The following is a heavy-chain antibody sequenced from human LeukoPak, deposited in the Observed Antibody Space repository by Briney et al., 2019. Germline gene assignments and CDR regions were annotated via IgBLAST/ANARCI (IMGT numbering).Heavy chain of an antibody. J-gene: IGHJ3*02. CDR1: GYTFTSYY. Sequence: GASVKVSCKASGYTFTSYYMHWVRQAPGQGLEWMGIINPSGGSTSYAQKFQGRVTMTRDTSTSTVYMELSSLRSEDTAVYYCARAHFKAAAGRAFDIWGQGTMVTVSS. D-gene: IGHD6-13*01. CDR2: INPSGGST. CDR3: ARAHFKAAAGRAFDI. V-gene: IGHV1-46*01.